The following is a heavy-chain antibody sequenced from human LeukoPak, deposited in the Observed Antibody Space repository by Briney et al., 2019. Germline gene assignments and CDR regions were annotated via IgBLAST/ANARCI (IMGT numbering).Heavy chain of an antibody. J-gene: IGHJ4*02. CDR3: ARAPWNDGHEGDY. Sequence: PGGSLRLSCAVSGFTVNSDYMSWVRQAPGKGPEWVSVIYSGSNTYHVDSVKGRFTISRDNSKNTLYLQTSSLRVEDTAVYYCARAPWNDGHEGDYWGQGTLVTVSS. D-gene: IGHD1-1*01. CDR1: GFTVNSDY. CDR2: IYSGSNT. V-gene: IGHV3-66*02.